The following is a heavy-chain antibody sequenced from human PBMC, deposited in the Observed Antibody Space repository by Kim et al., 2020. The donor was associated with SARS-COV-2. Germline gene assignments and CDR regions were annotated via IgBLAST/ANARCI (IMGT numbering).Heavy chain of an antibody. CDR3: AGAMGITIFGVVIVNWFVA. CDR2: IYYSGST. J-gene: IGHJ5*02. CDR1: GGSISSGGYY. Sequence: SETLSLTCTVSGGSISSGGYYWSWLRHHTGKDLVWIGYIYYSGSTYYNPSLKSQVTISVDTSKNQFSLKLSSVTAAGTALYYCAGAMGITIFGVVIVNWFVAWGQGTLVTVSS. D-gene: IGHD3-3*01. V-gene: IGHV4-31*01.